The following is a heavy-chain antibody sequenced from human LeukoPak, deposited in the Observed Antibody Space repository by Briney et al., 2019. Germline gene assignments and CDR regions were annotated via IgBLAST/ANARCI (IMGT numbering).Heavy chain of an antibody. D-gene: IGHD4-17*01. Sequence: AGSLRLSCAAYGFTFSSYWMHWVRQAQGKGRVWVSRINSGGTSTSYADSVKGRFTITRDNAKNTLYLQMNSLRAEDTAVYYCARDKFTATTAFGYWGQGTLVTVSS. CDR1: GFTFSSYW. CDR2: INSGGTST. J-gene: IGHJ4*02. CDR3: ARDKFTATTAFGY. V-gene: IGHV3-74*01.